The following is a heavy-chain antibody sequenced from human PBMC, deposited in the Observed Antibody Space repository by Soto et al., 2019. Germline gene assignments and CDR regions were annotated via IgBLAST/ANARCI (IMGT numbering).Heavy chain of an antibody. D-gene: IGHD3-22*01. Sequence: SETLSLTCTVSGGPISSGDYYRSWIRQPPGKGLEWIGYIYYSGSTYYNPSLKSRVTISVDTSKNQFSLKLSSVTAADTAVYYCARVPEDYYDSSGYYLPYFDYWGQGTLVTVSS. CDR1: GGPISSGDYY. CDR2: IYYSGST. J-gene: IGHJ4*02. CDR3: ARVPEDYYDSSGYYLPYFDY. V-gene: IGHV4-30-4*01.